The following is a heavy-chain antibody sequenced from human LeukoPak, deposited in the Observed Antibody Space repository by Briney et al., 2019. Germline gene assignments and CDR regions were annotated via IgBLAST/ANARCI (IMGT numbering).Heavy chain of an antibody. Sequence: PSETLSLTCSVYGGSFSGYYWTWIRQSPGKGLEWIGEINHSGITNYNPSLKSRATISVDTSKSQFSLKVRSATAADTAVYFCARRVTTIGRNDIDSWGQGTLVTVSS. CDR2: INHSGIT. CDR1: GGSFSGYY. CDR3: ARRVTTIGRNDIDS. J-gene: IGHJ4*02. V-gene: IGHV4-34*01. D-gene: IGHD1-1*01.